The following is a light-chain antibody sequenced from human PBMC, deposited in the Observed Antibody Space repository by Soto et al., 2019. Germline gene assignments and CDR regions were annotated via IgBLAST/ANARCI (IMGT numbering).Light chain of an antibody. Sequence: EIVMTQSPATLSVSPGERATLSCRASQSVSSNLAWYQQKPGQAPRLLIYGASTRATGIPARFSGSGSGTELTVTISSLQSEDFAVDYCQQYNNWPPVTFGQGTRLEIK. J-gene: IGKJ5*01. V-gene: IGKV3-15*01. CDR1: QSVSSN. CDR3: QQYNNWPPVT. CDR2: GAS.